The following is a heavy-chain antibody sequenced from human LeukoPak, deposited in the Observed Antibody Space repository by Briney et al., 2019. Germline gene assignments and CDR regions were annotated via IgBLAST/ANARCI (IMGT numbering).Heavy chain of an antibody. Sequence: GGSLRLSCAASGFTFNHAWMSWVRQAPGKGLEWVGRIKSKTDGATTEYAAPVKGRFTISRDDSKNTLYLQMNSLKTEDTAVYYCATDEVDTYYYETSAYYRFDYWGQGTLVTVSS. CDR1: GFTFNHAW. J-gene: IGHJ4*02. D-gene: IGHD3-22*01. CDR2: IKSKTDGATT. V-gene: IGHV3-15*01. CDR3: ATDEVDTYYYETSAYYRFDY.